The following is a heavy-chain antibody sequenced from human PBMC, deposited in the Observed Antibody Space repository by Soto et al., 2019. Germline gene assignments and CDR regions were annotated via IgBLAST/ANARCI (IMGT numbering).Heavy chain of an antibody. CDR3: ARHPERIAQIGWLDT. D-gene: IGHD6-13*01. Sequence: EVQLVESGGGLVQPGGSLRLSCAASGFTFSSYSMNWVRQAPGKGLEWVSYISSSSSTIYYADSVKGRFTISRDNAKNSLYLQMNSLRAEDTAVYYCARHPERIAQIGWLDTWEQGTLVTVSS. CDR2: ISSSSSTI. V-gene: IGHV3-48*01. J-gene: IGHJ5*02. CDR1: GFTFSSYS.